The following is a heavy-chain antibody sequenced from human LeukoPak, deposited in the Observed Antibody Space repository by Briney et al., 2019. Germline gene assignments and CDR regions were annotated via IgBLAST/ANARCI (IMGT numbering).Heavy chain of an antibody. Sequence: SETLSLTCAVYGGSFSGYYWTWIRQPPGKGLEWIGEINHSGSTNYNPSLKSRVTISVHTSKNQFSLKLTSVTAADTAVYYCARDLGSSTPSGVWGKGTTVTVSS. CDR2: INHSGST. CDR3: ARDLGSSTPSGV. D-gene: IGHD3-16*01. J-gene: IGHJ6*04. CDR1: GGSFSGYY. V-gene: IGHV4-34*01.